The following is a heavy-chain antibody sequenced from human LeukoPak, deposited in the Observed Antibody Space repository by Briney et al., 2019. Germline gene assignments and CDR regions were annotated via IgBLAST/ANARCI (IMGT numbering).Heavy chain of an antibody. J-gene: IGHJ6*03. CDR1: GYTFTSYY. V-gene: IGHV1-46*01. Sequence: ASVKVPFKASGYTFTSYYMHWVRQAPGQGLEWMGIINPSGGSTSYAQKFQGRVTMTRDMSTSTVYMELSSLRSEDTAVYYCARTLVGYCSSTSCLYYYYMDVWGKGTTVTVSS. CDR3: ARTLVGYCSSTSCLYYYYMDV. D-gene: IGHD2-2*01. CDR2: INPSGGST.